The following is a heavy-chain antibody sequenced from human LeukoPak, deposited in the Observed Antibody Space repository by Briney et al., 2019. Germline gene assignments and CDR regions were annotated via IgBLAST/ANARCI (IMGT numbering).Heavy chain of an antibody. J-gene: IGHJ4*02. D-gene: IGHD2-2*02. Sequence: GGSLRLSCASSGFTFSGYAMIWVRQAPGKGLELVSTISGSGASTFYADSVRGRFITSKDIPSNIVYLQMNSLRAEDTAVYYCAKGSRGYTNYYFDYWGQGTLVTVSS. CDR3: AKGSRGYTNYYFDY. CDR1: GFTFSGYA. CDR2: ISGSGAST. V-gene: IGHV3-23*01.